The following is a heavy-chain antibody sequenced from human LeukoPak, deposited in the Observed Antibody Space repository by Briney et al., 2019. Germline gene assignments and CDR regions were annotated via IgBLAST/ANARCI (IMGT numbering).Heavy chain of an antibody. CDR1: GYTFTGYY. CDR2: INPNSGGT. V-gene: IGHV1-2*06. Sequence: GASVKVSCKASGYTFTGYYMHWVRQAPGQGLEWMGRINPNSGGTSYAQKFQGRVTMTRDTSISTAYMELSRLRSDDTAVYYCARIGGDYDILTGYPTLTDAFDIWGQGTMVTVSS. CDR3: ARIGGDYDILTGYPTLTDAFDI. J-gene: IGHJ3*02. D-gene: IGHD3-9*01.